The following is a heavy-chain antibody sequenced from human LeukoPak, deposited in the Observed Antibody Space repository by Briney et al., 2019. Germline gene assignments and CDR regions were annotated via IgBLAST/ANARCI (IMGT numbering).Heavy chain of an antibody. CDR3: AVGDDYGDYVLLFHY. CDR2: IIPIFGTA. CDR1: GGTFSSYA. J-gene: IGHJ4*02. V-gene: IGHV1-69*05. D-gene: IGHD4-17*01. Sequence: SVKVSCKASGGTFSSYAISWVRQAPGQGLEWMGRIIPIFGTANYAQKFQGRVTITTDESTSTAYMELSSLRSEDTAVYYCAVGDDYGDYVLLFHYWGQGTMVTVSS.